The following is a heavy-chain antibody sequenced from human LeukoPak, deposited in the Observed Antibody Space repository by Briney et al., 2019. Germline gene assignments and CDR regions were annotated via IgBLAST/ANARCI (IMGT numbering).Heavy chain of an antibody. CDR1: GFTFSSYW. CDR3: ARDRGVGAITERFDY. D-gene: IGHD1-26*01. CDR2: INSDGSST. J-gene: IGHJ4*02. V-gene: IGHV3-74*01. Sequence: GGSLRLSCAASGFTFSSYWMHWVRQAPGKGLVWVSRINSDGSSTSYADSVKGRFTISRDNAKNTLYLQMNSLRAEDTAVYYCARDRGVGAITERFDYWGQGILVTVSS.